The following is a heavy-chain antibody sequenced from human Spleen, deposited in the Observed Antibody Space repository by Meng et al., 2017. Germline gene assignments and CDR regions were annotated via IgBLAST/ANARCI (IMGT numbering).Heavy chain of an antibody. CDR3: ARPSIVGATFDY. V-gene: IGHV1-3*01. D-gene: IGHD1-26*01. CDR2: INAGNGNT. CDR1: GYTFTSYA. Sequence: QVQLVQSGAEGKKPGASVKVSCKASGYTFTSYAMHWVRQAPGQRLEWMGWINAGNGNTKYSQKFQGRVTITRDTSASTAYMELSSLRSEDTAVYYCARPSIVGATFDYWGQGTLVTVSS. J-gene: IGHJ4*02.